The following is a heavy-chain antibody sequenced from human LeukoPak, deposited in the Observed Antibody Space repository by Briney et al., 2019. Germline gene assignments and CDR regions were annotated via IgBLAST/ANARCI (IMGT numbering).Heavy chain of an antibody. V-gene: IGHV3-21*01. CDR1: GFTLSSYS. CDR3: AELGITMIGGV. Sequence: GGTMRLSCPASGFTLSSYSMNLVRQPPGKGLNGASSISNSSSYIYFADSVKGRFTISRDNAKNSLYLQMNSLRAEDTAVYYCAELGITMIGGVWGKGTTVSISS. CDR2: ISNSSSYI. J-gene: IGHJ6*04. D-gene: IGHD3-10*02.